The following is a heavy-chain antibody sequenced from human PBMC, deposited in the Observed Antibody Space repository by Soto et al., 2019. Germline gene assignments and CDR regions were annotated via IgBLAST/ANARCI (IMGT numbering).Heavy chain of an antibody. Sequence: PGGSLRLSCAASGFTFSNYAISWVRQAPGKGLEWVSIISGSGDSPYHADSVKGRFTISKDNSRNTLYLQMNSLRAGDSAKYYCAKEGTRGLYYFDYWGPGTLVTVSS. CDR3: AKEGTRGLYYFDY. V-gene: IGHV3-23*01. CDR1: GFTFSNYA. D-gene: IGHD2-2*01. CDR2: ISGSGDSP. J-gene: IGHJ4*02.